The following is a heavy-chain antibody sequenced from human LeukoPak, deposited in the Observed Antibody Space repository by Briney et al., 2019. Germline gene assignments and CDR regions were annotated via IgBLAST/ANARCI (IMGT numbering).Heavy chain of an antibody. Sequence: PSETLSLTCTFSGGSISSYYWSWIRQPPGKGLEWIGYIYYSGSTNYNPSLKSRVTISVDTSKNQFSLKLSSVTAADTAVYYCARDLRFFDYWGQGTLVTVSS. D-gene: IGHD3-3*01. CDR3: ARDLRFFDY. V-gene: IGHV4-59*01. J-gene: IGHJ4*02. CDR2: IYYSGST. CDR1: GGSISSYY.